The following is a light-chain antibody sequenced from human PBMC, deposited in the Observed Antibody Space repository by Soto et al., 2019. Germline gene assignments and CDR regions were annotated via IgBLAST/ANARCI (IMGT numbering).Light chain of an antibody. CDR3: QQRSNWPPT. J-gene: IGKJ5*01. Sequence: EIVLTQSPATLSLSPGERATHSSRASQSVSSYLAWYQQKPGQAPRLLIYDASNRATGIPARFSGSGSGTDFTLTISSLEPEDFAVYYCQQRSNWPPTFGQGTRLEIK. V-gene: IGKV3-11*01. CDR2: DAS. CDR1: QSVSSY.